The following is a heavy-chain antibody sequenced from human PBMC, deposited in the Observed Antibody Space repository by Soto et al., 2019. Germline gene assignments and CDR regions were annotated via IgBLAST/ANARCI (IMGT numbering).Heavy chain of an antibody. J-gene: IGHJ5*02. CDR3: VRGSYYDSSGYYGP. CDR2: IYYSGST. D-gene: IGHD3-22*01. V-gene: IGHV4-31*03. CDR1: GGSISSGGYY. Sequence: QVQLQESGPGLVKPSQTLSLTCTVSGGSISSGGYYWSWIRQHPGKGLEWIGYIYYSGSTYYNPSLKSRGTISVDTSKNQFSLKLSSVTAADTAVYYCVRGSYYDSSGYYGPWGQGTLVTVSS.